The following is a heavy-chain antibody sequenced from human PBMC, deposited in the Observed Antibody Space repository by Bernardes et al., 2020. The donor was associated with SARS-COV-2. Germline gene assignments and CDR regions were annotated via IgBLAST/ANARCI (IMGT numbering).Heavy chain of an antibody. CDR1: GDSIRTSDYY. CDR2: RYRDGST. Sequence: SETLSLTCSVSGDSIRTSDYYWGWIRRPPGKGLEWIVSRYRDGSTYYDPSRKSRVTISADTYKNQFSLKLTSVTTTDTAVYFCARHVYSYDITGGMDVWGQGTTVTVSS. D-gene: IGHD3-9*01. CDR3: ARHVYSYDITGGMDV. V-gene: IGHV4-39*01. J-gene: IGHJ6*02.